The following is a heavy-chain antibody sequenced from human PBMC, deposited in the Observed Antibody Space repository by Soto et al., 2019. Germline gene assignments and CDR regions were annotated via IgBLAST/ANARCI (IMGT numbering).Heavy chain of an antibody. D-gene: IGHD3-3*01. CDR1: GGSISYY. CDR2: IYTSGST. V-gene: IGHV4-4*07. Sequence: PSETLSLTCTVSGGSISYYWSWIRQPAGKGLEWIGRIYTSGSTNYNPSLKSRVTMSIDTSKNQFSLKLTSVTAADTAVYFCARGIVDFWSGRHYFDYRGQGTLVTVSS. CDR3: ARGIVDFWSGRHYFDY. J-gene: IGHJ4*02.